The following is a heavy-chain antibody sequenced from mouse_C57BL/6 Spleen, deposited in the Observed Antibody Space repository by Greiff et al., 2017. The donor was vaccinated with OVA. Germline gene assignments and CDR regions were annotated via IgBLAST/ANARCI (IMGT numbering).Heavy chain of an antibody. CDR3: ASSNTNYYIDY. CDR1: GYTFTNYW. Sequence: QVQLKESGAELVRPGNSVKMSCKASGYTFTNYWIDWAKQSHGKGLEWIGGIDPGGGNTNYNEKFKGKATLTANKSSSTAYMQFSSLTSEDSAIYYYASSNTNYYIDYWGQGTSLTVSS. V-gene: IGHV1-63*01. D-gene: IGHD2-5*01. J-gene: IGHJ2*02. CDR2: IDPGGGNT.